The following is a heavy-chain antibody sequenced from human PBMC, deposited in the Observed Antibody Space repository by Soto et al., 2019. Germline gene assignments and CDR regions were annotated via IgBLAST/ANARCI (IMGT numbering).Heavy chain of an antibody. CDR2: ISSSSSTI. Sequence: GGSLRLSCAASGFTFSSYSMNWVRQAPGKGLEWVSYISSSSSTIYYADSVKGRFTISRDNAKNSLYLQMNSLRAEDTAVYYCARGDSGSYYYYYGMDVWGQGTTVTVSS. J-gene: IGHJ6*02. CDR3: ARGDSGSYYYYYGMDV. CDR1: GFTFSSYS. V-gene: IGHV3-48*04. D-gene: IGHD1-26*01.